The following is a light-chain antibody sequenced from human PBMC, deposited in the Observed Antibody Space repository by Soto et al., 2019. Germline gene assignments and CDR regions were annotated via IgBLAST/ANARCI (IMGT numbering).Light chain of an antibody. J-gene: IGKJ5*01. CDR3: QQYGTSPT. CDR2: GAS. V-gene: IGKV3-20*01. CDR1: QSLITRY. Sequence: EIVLTQSPGTLSLFPGERATLSCRASQSLITRYLAWYQQKPGQAPRLLIYGASSRATGIPDRFSGSGSGTAFTLTISRLDPEDFAAYSCQQYGTSPTFGQGTRLEIK.